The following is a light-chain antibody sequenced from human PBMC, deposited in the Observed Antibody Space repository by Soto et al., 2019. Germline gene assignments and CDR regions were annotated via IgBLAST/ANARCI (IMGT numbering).Light chain of an antibody. CDR1: QSVSNY. Sequence: EIVLSQSPATLSLSPGDRATLSCRASQSVSNYLAWYQQKPGQAPRLLIYDASDRATDTPARFSGSGSGTGFTLTISSLEPEDFAVYYCQQRSNWPRTFGQGTKVEIK. CDR3: QQRSNWPRT. V-gene: IGKV3-11*01. CDR2: DAS. J-gene: IGKJ1*01.